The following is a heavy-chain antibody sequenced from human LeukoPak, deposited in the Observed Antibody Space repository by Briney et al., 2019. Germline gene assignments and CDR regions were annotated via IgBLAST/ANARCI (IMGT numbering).Heavy chain of an antibody. V-gene: IGHV3-23*01. D-gene: IGHD3-10*01. Sequence: VQPGGSLRLSCAASVFTFSSYAMSWVRQAPGKGLEWVSAISGSGGSTYYADSVKGRFTISRDNSKNTLYLQMNSLRAEDTAVYYCAKGGGAYNWFDPWGQGTLVTVSS. J-gene: IGHJ5*02. CDR2: ISGSGGST. CDR3: AKGGGAYNWFDP. CDR1: VFTFSSYA.